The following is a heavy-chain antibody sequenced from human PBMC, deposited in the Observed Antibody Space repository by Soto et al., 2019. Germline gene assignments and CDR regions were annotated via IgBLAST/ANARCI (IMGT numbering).Heavy chain of an antibody. J-gene: IGHJ5*02. V-gene: IGHV4-59*01. D-gene: IGHD1-26*01. Sequence: SETLSLTCTVSGGSISSYFWSWIRQPPGNGLEWIGYIYSSGSTDYNPSLKSRVTISVDTSENQFSLNLISVTAADTAVYYCARDRYRGSYYLDPWGQGTLVPVSS. CDR3: ARDRYRGSYYLDP. CDR2: IYSSGST. CDR1: GGSISSYF.